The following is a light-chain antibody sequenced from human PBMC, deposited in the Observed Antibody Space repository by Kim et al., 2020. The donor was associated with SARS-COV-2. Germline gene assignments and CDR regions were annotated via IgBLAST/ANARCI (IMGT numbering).Light chain of an antibody. CDR2: DAS. Sequence: SLSPGERATRSCRASYSIENSFAWYQQKPGQTPRLLIYDASNRAAGIPARFSGSGSGTNFTLTISSLEPGDFAVYYCQQRATCAFGPGTRVDIK. CDR3: QQRATCA. V-gene: IGKV3-11*01. CDR1: YSIENS. J-gene: IGKJ3*01.